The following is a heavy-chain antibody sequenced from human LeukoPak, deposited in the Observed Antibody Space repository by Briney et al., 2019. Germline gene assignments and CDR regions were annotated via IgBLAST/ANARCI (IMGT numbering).Heavy chain of an antibody. Sequence: ASVKVSCVASGYTFTKYNLYWMRQAPGQGLEWMGWISPYSGATHYAQIFQGRVTLTRDTSISTAYMEVSSLRSDDSAVYFCARPLTTATWTYSGEGSLVTVSS. CDR3: ARPLTTATWTY. CDR1: GYTFTKYN. CDR2: ISPYSGAT. J-gene: IGHJ4*02. V-gene: IGHV1-2*02. D-gene: IGHD4-17*01.